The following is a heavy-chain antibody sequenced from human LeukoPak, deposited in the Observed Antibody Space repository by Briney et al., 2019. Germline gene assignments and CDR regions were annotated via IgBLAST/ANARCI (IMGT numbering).Heavy chain of an antibody. CDR1: GYSISSGYY. CDR2: IYHSGSA. D-gene: IGHD3-22*01. J-gene: IGHJ3*02. V-gene: IGHV4-38-2*02. CDR3: ARDYYDSSGYGHAAFDI. Sequence: ASETLSLTCTVSGYSISSGYYWGWIRQPPGKGLEWIGSIYHSGSAYYNPSLKGRVTISVDTSKNQFSLKLSSVTAADTAVYYCARDYYDSSGYGHAAFDIWGQGTMVTVSS.